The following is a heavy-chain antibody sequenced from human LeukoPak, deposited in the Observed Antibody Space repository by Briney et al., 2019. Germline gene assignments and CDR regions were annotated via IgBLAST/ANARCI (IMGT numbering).Heavy chain of an antibody. CDR3: ARAVTRENWFDP. CDR2: ISAYNGNT. Sequence: ASVKVSCKASGYTFTSYGISWVRQAPGQGLEWMGWISAYNGNTNYAQKLQGRVTMTTDTSTSTAYMELRSLRSEGTAVYYCARAVTRENWFDPWGQGTLVTVSS. V-gene: IGHV1-18*01. CDR1: GYTFTSYG. J-gene: IGHJ5*02. D-gene: IGHD1-26*01.